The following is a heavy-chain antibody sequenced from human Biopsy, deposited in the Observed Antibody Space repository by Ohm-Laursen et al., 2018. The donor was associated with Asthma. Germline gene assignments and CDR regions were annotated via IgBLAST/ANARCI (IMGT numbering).Heavy chain of an antibody. V-gene: IGHV1-2*06. CDR3: ARIKIRIGAVTDRYFDL. CDR2: IDPNSGGT. D-gene: IGHD3-16*01. J-gene: IGHJ2*01. Sequence: ASVKVSCKASGYTFTSYYMHWVRQAPGQGLEWMGRIDPNSGGTNYAQKFLGRVTMTKDTSVNTGFMVLSRLRSDDTAVYYCARIKIRIGAVTDRYFDLWGRGTLVTVSS. CDR1: GYTFTSYY.